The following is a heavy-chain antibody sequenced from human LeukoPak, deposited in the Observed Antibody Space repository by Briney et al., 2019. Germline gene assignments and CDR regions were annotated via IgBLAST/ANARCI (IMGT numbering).Heavy chain of an antibody. CDR1: GGTFISYG. D-gene: IGHD1-26*01. Sequence: SCKASGGTFISYGMHWVRQAPGKGLEWVAFIRYDGSNKYYAYSVKGRFTISRDNAKNSLYLQMNSLRVEDTALYYCAKDRGGSSELGDAFDVWGQGTMVRVSS. CDR2: IRYDGSNK. V-gene: IGHV3-30*02. J-gene: IGHJ3*01. CDR3: AKDRGGSSELGDAFDV.